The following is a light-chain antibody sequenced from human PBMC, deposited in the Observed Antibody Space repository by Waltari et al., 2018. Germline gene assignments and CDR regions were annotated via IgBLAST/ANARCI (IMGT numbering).Light chain of an antibody. CDR1: QSVSSSY. CDR2: GAS. J-gene: IGKJ5*01. Sequence: EIVLTQSPGTLSLSPGERATLSCRASQSVSSSYLAWYQQKPGQAPRLLIQGASSRATGSPDRFSGSGSGTDFTFTISRLEPEDLAVYYCQQYGSSPPITFGQGTRLEIK. CDR3: QQYGSSPPIT. V-gene: IGKV3-20*01.